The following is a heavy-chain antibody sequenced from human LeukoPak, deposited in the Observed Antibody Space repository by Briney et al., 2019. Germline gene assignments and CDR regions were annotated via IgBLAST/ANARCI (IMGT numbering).Heavy chain of an antibody. CDR1: GGSISGYY. CDR2: IYTSGST. J-gene: IGHJ5*02. V-gene: IGHV4-4*07. CDR3: ARASPTTNKGAYGWFDP. Sequence: SETLSLTCTVSGGSISGYYSSWIRQPAGKGLEWIGRIYTSGSTNYNPSLKSRVTMSVDTSKNQFSLKLSSVTAADTAVYYCARASPTTNKGAYGWFDPWGQGTLVTVSS. D-gene: IGHD1-14*01.